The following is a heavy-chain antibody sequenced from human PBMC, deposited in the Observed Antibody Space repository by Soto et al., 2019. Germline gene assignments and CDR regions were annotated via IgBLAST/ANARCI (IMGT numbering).Heavy chain of an antibody. CDR3: ARDVVGSDYFDS. Sequence: QVQLVQSGAEVRKPGASVKVSCKASGYTFTDYYMHWVRQAPGQGLEWMGWINPKTGGTNYVQKFQGRVTMTRDTSITTAYMELSRLRSDDTAMYYCARDVVGSDYFDSWGQGTLVTVSS. CDR1: GYTFTDYY. CDR2: INPKTGGT. D-gene: IGHD1-26*01. V-gene: IGHV1-2*02. J-gene: IGHJ4*02.